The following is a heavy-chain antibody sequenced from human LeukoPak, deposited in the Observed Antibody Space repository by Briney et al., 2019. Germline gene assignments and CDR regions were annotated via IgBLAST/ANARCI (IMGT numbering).Heavy chain of an antibody. J-gene: IGHJ6*03. V-gene: IGHV1-2*02. CDR3: ARDMRQQLVLTYYYYMDV. CDR2: INPNSGGT. D-gene: IGHD6-13*01. CDR1: GFTFIGYY. Sequence: ASVKVSCKASGFTFIGYYIHWVRQAPGQGLEWMGWINPNSGGTNYAQKFQGRVTMTRDTSISTAYMELSRLRSDDTAVYYCARDMRQQLVLTYYYYMDVWGKGTTVTVSS.